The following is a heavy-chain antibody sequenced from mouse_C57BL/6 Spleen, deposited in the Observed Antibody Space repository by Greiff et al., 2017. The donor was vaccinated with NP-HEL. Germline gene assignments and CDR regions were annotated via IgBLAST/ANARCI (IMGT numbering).Heavy chain of an antibody. CDR2: IYPGSGNT. J-gene: IGHJ1*03. D-gene: IGHD2-4*01. CDR1: GYTFTDYY. V-gene: IGHV1-76*01. Sequence: VQLQQSGAELVRPGASVKLSCKASGYTFTDYYINWVKQRPGQGLEWIARIYPGSGNTYYNEKFKGKATLTAEKSSSTAYMQLSSLTSEDSAVYFCAKGGLRRDWYFDVWGTGTTVTVSS. CDR3: AKGGLRRDWYFDV.